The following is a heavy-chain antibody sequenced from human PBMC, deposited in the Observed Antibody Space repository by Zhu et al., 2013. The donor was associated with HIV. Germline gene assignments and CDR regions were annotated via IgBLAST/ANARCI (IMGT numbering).Heavy chain of an antibody. J-gene: IGHJ5*02. CDR2: INPNSGGT. V-gene: IGHV1-2*02. D-gene: IGHD3-9*01. Sequence: QVQLVQSGAEVKKPGASVKVSCKASGYTFTGYYMHWVRQAPGQGLEWMGWINPNSGGTNYAQKFQGRVTMTRDTSISTAYLELSRLRSDDTAVYYCARQNSDILIASHRGGWFDPGAREPWSPSPQ. CDR3: ARQNSDILIASHRGGWFDP. CDR1: GYTFTGYY.